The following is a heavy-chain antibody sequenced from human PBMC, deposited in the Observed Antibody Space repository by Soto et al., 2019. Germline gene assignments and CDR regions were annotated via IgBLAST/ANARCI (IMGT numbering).Heavy chain of an antibody. Sequence: SETLSLTCAVYGGSFSGYYWSWIRQPPGKGLEWIGEINHSGSTNYNPSLKSRVTISVDTSKNQFSLKLSSVTAADTAVYYCANTYKEIFGVVNISGLWFDPWGQGTLVTVSS. J-gene: IGHJ5*02. V-gene: IGHV4-34*01. CDR2: INHSGST. D-gene: IGHD3-3*01. CDR1: GGSFSGYY. CDR3: ANTYKEIFGVVNISGLWFDP.